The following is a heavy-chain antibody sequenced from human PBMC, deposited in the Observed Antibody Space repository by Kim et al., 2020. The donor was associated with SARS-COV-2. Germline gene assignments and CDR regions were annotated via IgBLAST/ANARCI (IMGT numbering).Heavy chain of an antibody. CDR2: IKQDGSEK. J-gene: IGHJ4*02. D-gene: IGHD5-12*01. CDR1: GFTFSSYW. V-gene: IGHV3-7*01. Sequence: GGSLRLSCAASGFTFSSYWMSWVRQAPGKGLEWVANIKQDGSEKYYVDSVKGRLTISRDNAKNSLYLQMNSLRAEDTAVYYCASQGRSRDGYNYVAVLDYWGQGTLVTVSS. CDR3: ASQGRSRDGYNYVAVLDY.